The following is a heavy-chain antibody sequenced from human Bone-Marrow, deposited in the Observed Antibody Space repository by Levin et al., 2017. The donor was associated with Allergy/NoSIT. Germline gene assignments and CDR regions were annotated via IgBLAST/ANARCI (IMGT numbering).Heavy chain of an antibody. J-gene: IGHJ6*02. V-gene: IGHV3-53*01. Sequence: PGGSLRLSCAASGFSVSSNYMSWVRQAPGKGLEWVSVIYSGGSTYYADSVKGRFTISRDNSKNTLYLQMNSLRAEDTAVYYCATLEGLWFGELLGMDVWGQGTTVTVSS. D-gene: IGHD3-10*01. CDR2: IYSGGST. CDR3: ATLEGLWFGELLGMDV. CDR1: GFSVSSNY.